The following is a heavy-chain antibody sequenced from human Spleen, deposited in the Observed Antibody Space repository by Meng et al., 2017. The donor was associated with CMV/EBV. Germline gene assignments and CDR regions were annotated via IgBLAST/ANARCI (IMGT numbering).Heavy chain of an antibody. CDR2: IIPILGIA. Sequence: SVKVSCKASGYTFTSYGISWVRQAPGQGLEWMGGIIPILGIANYAQKFQGRVTITADKSTSTAYMELSSLRSEDTAVYYCARGSWSGYLLDPWGQGTLVTVSS. V-gene: IGHV1-69*10. CDR3: ARGSWSGYLLDP. D-gene: IGHD3-3*01. J-gene: IGHJ5*02. CDR1: GYTFTSYG.